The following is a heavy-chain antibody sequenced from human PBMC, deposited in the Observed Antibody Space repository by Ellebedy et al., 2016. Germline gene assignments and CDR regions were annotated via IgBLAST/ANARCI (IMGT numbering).Heavy chain of an antibody. CDR1: GFRFSDYS. D-gene: IGHD6-19*01. J-gene: IGHJ4*02. V-gene: IGHV3-48*02. CDR2: MTGSSTPT. CDR3: ARVRSGYSSGE. Sequence: GESLKISCAASGFRFSDYSMNWVRQAPGKGLEWISYMTGSSTPTHYADSVKGRFTISRDNAKNSLYLQMNSLRDEDTAVYYCARVRSGYSSGEWGQGTLVTVSS.